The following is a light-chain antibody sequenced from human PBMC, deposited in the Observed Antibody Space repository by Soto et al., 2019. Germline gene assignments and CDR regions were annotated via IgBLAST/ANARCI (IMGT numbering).Light chain of an antibody. J-gene: IGKJ3*01. CDR2: AAS. Sequence: DIRLTQSPSFLSASVGDRVTITCRASQGISSYLAWYQQKPGKAPKLLIYAASTLQSGVPSRFSGSGSGTEFTLTISSLQPEDFATYYCQQLNGYPPGPFTFGPGTKVDIK. CDR1: QGISSY. V-gene: IGKV1-9*01. CDR3: QQLNGYPPGPFT.